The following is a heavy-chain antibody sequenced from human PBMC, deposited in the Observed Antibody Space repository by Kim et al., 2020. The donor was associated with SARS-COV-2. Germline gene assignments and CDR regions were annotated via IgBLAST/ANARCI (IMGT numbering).Heavy chain of an antibody. Sequence: ASVKVSCKASGYTFSNYYMHWVRQAPGQGLEWMGIINLGGGATNYAQKFQGRVIMTRDTSTSTVYMELSSLRSEDTAVYYCAREANSCDYWGQGTLVTV. D-gene: IGHD2-15*01. CDR1: GYTFSNYY. CDR2: INLGGGAT. J-gene: IGHJ4*01. V-gene: IGHV1-46*01. CDR3: AREANSCDY.